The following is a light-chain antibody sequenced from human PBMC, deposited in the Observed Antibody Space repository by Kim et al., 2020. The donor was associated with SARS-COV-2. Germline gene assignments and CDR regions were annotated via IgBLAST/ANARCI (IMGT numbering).Light chain of an antibody. J-gene: IGLJ1*01. CDR2: GVT. Sequence: QSDLTLPASESGYPGQLITISCTGTSSDIGSSNLVAWYQQYPGKAHKLIIYGVTARPSGVSDRFSGSKSGTTASLTISGLQAEDEADYYCCSYAGDYIRVFGTGTKVTVL. CDR1: SSDIGSSNL. CDR3: CSYAGDYIRV. V-gene: IGLV2-23*02.